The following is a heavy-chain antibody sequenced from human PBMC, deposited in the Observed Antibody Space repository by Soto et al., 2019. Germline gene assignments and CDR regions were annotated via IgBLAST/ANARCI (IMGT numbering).Heavy chain of an antibody. D-gene: IGHD6-19*01. V-gene: IGHV3-30*18. J-gene: IGHJ3*02. CDR2: ISYDGSNK. Sequence: QVQLVESGGGVVQPGRSLRLSCAASGFTFSSYGMHWVRQAPGKGLEWVAVISYDGSNKYYADSVKGRFTISRDNSKNTLYLQMNSLRAEDTAVYYCAKDQSYSSGWSWGAFDIWGQGTMVTVSS. CDR1: GFTFSSYG. CDR3: AKDQSYSSGWSWGAFDI.